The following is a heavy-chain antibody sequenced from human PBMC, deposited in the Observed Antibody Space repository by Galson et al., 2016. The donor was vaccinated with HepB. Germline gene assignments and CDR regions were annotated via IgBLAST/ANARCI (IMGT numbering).Heavy chain of an antibody. D-gene: IGHD1-1*01. CDR2: IHGGNGNP. Sequence: SVKVSCKASGYTFINYDIHWVRQAPGQGLEWMGWIHGGNGNPKYSQKFQVRATITRDTSASTAYMELSGLRSEDTAVYYCARLDALELEGGGWFDPWGQGTRVTVSS. CDR3: ARLDALELEGGGWFDP. CDR1: GYTFINYD. J-gene: IGHJ5*02. V-gene: IGHV1-3*01.